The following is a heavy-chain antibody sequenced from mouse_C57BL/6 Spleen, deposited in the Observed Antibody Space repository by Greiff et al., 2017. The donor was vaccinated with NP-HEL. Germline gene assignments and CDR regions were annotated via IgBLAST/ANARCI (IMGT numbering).Heavy chain of an antibody. J-gene: IGHJ3*01. CDR2: ISDGGSYT. Sequence: DVKLVESGGGLVKPGGSLKLSCAASGFTFSSYAMSWVRQTPEKRLEWVATISDGGSYTYYPDNVKGRFTISRYNAKNNLYLQMSHLKSEDTAMYYCARDGGGGFAYWGQGTLVTVSA. V-gene: IGHV5-4*01. CDR1: GFTFSSYA. CDR3: ARDGGGGFAY.